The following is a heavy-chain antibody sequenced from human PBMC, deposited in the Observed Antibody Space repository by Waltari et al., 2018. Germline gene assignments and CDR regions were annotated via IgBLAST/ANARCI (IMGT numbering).Heavy chain of an antibody. J-gene: IGHJ5*02. Sequence: QVQLVQSGAEVKKPGASVTVSCKASGYTFTGYYMHWVRPAPGQGLEWMGWINPNSGGTNYAQKFQGRVTMTRDTSISTAYMELSRLRSDDTAVYYCARDEGLQLLYLNWFDPWGQGTLVTVSS. D-gene: IGHD2-2*02. CDR1: GYTFTGYY. CDR2: INPNSGGT. CDR3: ARDEGLQLLYLNWFDP. V-gene: IGHV1-2*02.